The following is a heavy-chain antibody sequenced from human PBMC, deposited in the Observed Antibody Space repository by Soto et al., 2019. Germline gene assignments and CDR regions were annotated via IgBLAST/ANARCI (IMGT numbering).Heavy chain of an antibody. CDR2: NYWDDDK. J-gene: IGHJ5*02. D-gene: IGHD3-9*01. Sequence: ESGPTLVNPTQTLTLTCIFSGFSLNTSGVGVGWIRQPPGKALEWLALNYWDDDKRYSPSLKSRLTITKDTSKNQVVLTMTNMDPVDTATYYCAHRFRYYDILTGYYKGLDWFDPWGQ. CDR1: GFSLNTSGVG. CDR3: AHRFRYYDILTGYYKGLDWFDP. V-gene: IGHV2-5*02.